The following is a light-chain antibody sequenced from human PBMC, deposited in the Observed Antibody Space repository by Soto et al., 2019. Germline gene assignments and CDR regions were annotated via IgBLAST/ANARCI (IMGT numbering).Light chain of an antibody. V-gene: IGKV3-20*01. CDR2: GAS. CDR3: QQSET. J-gene: IGKJ1*01. CDR1: QSVSSSY. Sequence: EIVLTPSPGTLSLSPVERATLSCRASQSVSSSYLAWYQQKPGQAPRLLIYGASSRATGIPDRFSGSGSGTDFTLTISRLEPEDFAVYYCQQSETFGQGTKVDIK.